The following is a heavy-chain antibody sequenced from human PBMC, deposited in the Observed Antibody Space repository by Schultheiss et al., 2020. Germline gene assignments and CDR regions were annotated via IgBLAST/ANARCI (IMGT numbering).Heavy chain of an antibody. D-gene: IGHD3-10*01. CDR3: VKGRTMVRGAPDY. Sequence: GGSLRLSCAASGFTFSSYSMNWVRQAPGKGLEWVSYISSSSSTIYYADSVKGRFTISRDNAKSSLYLQMNSLKPEDTALYYCVKGRTMVRGAPDYWGRGTLVTVSS. J-gene: IGHJ4*02. CDR2: ISSSSSTI. CDR1: GFTFSSYS. V-gene: IGHV3-48*01.